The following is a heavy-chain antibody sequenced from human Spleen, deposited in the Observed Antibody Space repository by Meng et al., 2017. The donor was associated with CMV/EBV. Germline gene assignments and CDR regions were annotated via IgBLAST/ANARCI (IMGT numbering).Heavy chain of an antibody. CDR2: ISWNSDNT. J-gene: IGHJ4*02. CDR3: VRGYNSFDS. Sequence: SLKISCAASGFKFEDYAMYWVRQAPGKGLEWVSGISWNSDNTGYGDSVKGRFTISRDESKNSLYLQMNSLKTEDTAVFYCVRGYNSFDSWGQGTLVTVSS. V-gene: IGHV3-9*01. CDR1: GFKFEDYA. D-gene: IGHD1-1*01.